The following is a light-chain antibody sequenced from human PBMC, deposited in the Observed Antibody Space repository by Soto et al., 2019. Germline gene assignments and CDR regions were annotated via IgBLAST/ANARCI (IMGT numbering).Light chain of an antibody. CDR3: SSYTTSSTDV. Sequence: QSVLTQPASVSGSPGQSITISCTGTSSDVGGYNYVSWYQQHPGKAPKLMIYDVSNRPSGVSNRFSGSKSGNTASLTISGLQAEDEADYYCSSYTTSSTDVFGTGTKVTDL. J-gene: IGLJ1*01. CDR2: DVS. V-gene: IGLV2-14*01. CDR1: SSDVGGYNY.